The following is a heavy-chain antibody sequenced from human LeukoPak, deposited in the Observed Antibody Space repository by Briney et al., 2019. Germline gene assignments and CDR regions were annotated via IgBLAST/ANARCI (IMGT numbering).Heavy chain of an antibody. V-gene: IGHV3-7*01. D-gene: IGHD7-27*01. Sequence: GGSLRLSCAASGFTFSSYEMSWVRQAPGKGLEWVANIKQDGSEKYYVDSVKGRFTISRDNAKNSLYLQMNSLRAEDTAVYYCARDYTGGWNDYWGQGTLVTVSS. CDR3: ARDYTGGWNDY. CDR2: IKQDGSEK. CDR1: GFTFSSYE. J-gene: IGHJ4*02.